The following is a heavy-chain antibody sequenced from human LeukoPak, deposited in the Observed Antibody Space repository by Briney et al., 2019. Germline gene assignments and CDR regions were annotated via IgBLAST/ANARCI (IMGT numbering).Heavy chain of an antibody. CDR2: IGSSGGST. CDR3: AKVFRDGYNYPFDY. D-gene: IGHD5-24*01. CDR1: GFIFSSYP. J-gene: IGHJ4*02. Sequence: GGSLRLSCAASGFIFSSYPLNWVRQAPGKGLEWVSTIGSSGGSTYYADSVKGRFTISRDNSKNTLYLQMNSLRAEDTAVYYCAKVFRDGYNYPFDYWGQGTLVTVSS. V-gene: IGHV3-23*01.